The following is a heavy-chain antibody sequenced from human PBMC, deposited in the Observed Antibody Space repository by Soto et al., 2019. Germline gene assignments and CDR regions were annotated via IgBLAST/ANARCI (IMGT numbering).Heavy chain of an antibody. J-gene: IGHJ6*02. CDR1: GFTFSSYS. CDR3: ARDRVAAAGTMGMDV. Sequence: EVQLVESGGGLVKPGGSLRLSCAASGFTFSSYSMNWVRQAPGKGLEWDSSISSSSSYIYYADSVKGRFTISRDNAKNSLYLQMNSLRAEDTAVYYCARDRVAAAGTMGMDVWGQGTTVTVSS. V-gene: IGHV3-21*01. CDR2: ISSSSSYI. D-gene: IGHD6-13*01.